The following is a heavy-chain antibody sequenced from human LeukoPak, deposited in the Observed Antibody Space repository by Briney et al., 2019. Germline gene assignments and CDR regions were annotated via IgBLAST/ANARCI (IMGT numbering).Heavy chain of an antibody. Sequence: SETLSLTCAVYGGSFSGYYWTWIRQTPEKGLEWIGEMNPSGITNYNPSLKSRVTISVDTSKNQFSLELSSVTAADTAVYYCARGRQDLTMIVVVMTAVSYYLDVWGKGTTVIVS. J-gene: IGHJ6*03. D-gene: IGHD3-22*01. V-gene: IGHV4-34*01. CDR3: ARGRQDLTMIVVVMTAVSYYLDV. CDR1: GGSFSGYY. CDR2: MNPSGIT.